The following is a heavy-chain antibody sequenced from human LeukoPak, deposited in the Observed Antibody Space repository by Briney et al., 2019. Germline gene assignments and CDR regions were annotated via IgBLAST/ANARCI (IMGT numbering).Heavy chain of an antibody. D-gene: IGHD2-2*01. V-gene: IGHV1-46*01. CDR1: GYTFTSSY. J-gene: IGHJ4*02. CDR2: INPSGGST. CDR3: ARELGGVVVPAAPDGVDY. Sequence: GASVKVSCKASGYTFTSSYMHWVRQAPGQGLEWMGIINPSGGSTSYAQKFQGRVTMTRDMSTSTVYMELSSLRSEDTAVYYCARELGGVVVPAAPDGVDYWGQGTLVTVSS.